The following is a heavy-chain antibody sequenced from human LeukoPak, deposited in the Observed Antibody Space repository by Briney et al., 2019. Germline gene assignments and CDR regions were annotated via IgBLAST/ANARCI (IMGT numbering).Heavy chain of an antibody. CDR2: ISRGGDNT. CDR3: ASDGIAVDRGIGYFDY. Sequence: QTGGSLRLSCAASGFPFSFYAMTWVRQAPGKGLEGVTGISRGGDNTYYADSVKGRFTISRDNSENTLYLQMNSLRAEDTALYYCASDGIAVDRGIGYFDYWGQGTLVTVSS. D-gene: IGHD6-13*01. V-gene: IGHV3-23*01. J-gene: IGHJ4*02. CDR1: GFPFSFYA.